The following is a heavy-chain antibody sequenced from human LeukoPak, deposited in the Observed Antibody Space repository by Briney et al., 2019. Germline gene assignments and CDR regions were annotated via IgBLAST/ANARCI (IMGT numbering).Heavy chain of an antibody. CDR3: AREAVDYGSGSHDY. CDR1: VGSISTYS. Sequence: SETLSLTCTVSVGSISTYSWSWIRQPAGKGLEWIGRVHSSGSTNYIPSIKSRVTMSVDTSKNQFSLKLNSVTAADTAMYYCAREAVDYGSGSHDYWGQGTLVTVSS. V-gene: IGHV4-4*07. J-gene: IGHJ4*02. D-gene: IGHD3-10*01. CDR2: VHSSGST.